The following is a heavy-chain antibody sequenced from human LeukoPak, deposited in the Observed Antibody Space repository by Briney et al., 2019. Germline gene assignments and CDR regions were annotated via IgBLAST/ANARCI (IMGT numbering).Heavy chain of an antibody. J-gene: IGHJ4*02. CDR3: ARGEPIPYYYDSGGYEQPFDY. CDR1: GFTFSSYS. CDR2: ISSSSSYI. Sequence: GGSLRLSCAASGFTFSSYSMTWVRQAPGKGLEWVSSISSSSSYIYYADSLKGRFTISRDNAKNSLYLQVNSLRAEDTAVYYCARGEPIPYYYDSGGYEQPFDYWGQGTLVTVSS. D-gene: IGHD3-22*01. V-gene: IGHV3-21*01.